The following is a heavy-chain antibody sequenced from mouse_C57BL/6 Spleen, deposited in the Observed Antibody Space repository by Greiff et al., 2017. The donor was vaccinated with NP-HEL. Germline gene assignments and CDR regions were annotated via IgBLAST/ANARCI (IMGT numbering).Heavy chain of an antibody. J-gene: IGHJ1*03. CDR3: ARDGGSYFDV. CDR1: GFTFSSYA. CDR2: ISDGGSYT. Sequence: DVMLVESGGGLVKPGGSLKLSCAASGFTFSSYAMSWVRQTPEKRLELVATISDGGSYTYYPDNVKGRFTISRDNAKNNLYLQMSHLKSEDTAMYYCARDGGSYFDVWGTGTTVTVSS. V-gene: IGHV5-4*01.